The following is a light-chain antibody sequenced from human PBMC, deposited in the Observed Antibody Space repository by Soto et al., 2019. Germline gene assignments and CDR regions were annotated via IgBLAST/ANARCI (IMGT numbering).Light chain of an antibody. CDR3: HQYNNFWT. CDR2: GAS. CDR1: QSVSSN. V-gene: IGKV3-15*01. Sequence: EIVVTQSPATLSVSPGERATLSCRASQSVSSNLAWYQQKPGQAPRLLIYGASTRATGIPARFSGSGSGTEFTLTISSLQSEDFGLYYCHQYNNFWTFGQGTKVDIK. J-gene: IGKJ1*01.